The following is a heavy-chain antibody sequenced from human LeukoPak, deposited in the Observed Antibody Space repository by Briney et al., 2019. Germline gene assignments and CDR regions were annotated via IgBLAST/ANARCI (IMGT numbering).Heavy chain of an antibody. J-gene: IGHJ2*01. CDR2: IYYSGST. CDR3: ARQSRPSGRYWYFDR. CDR1: GDSMSGYY. D-gene: IGHD2-15*01. V-gene: IGHV4-59*08. Sequence: PSGTLSLTCTVSGDSMSGYYWSWIRQPPGKGLEWIGYIYYSGSTNYNPSLESRVTISIDTSKNQFSLKLSSVTAADTAVYYCARQSRPSGRYWYFDRWGRGTLVTVSS.